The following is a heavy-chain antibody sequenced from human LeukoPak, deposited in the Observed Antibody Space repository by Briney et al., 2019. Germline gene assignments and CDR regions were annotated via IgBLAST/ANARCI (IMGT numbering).Heavy chain of an antibody. J-gene: IGHJ6*03. CDR1: GFTFSSYA. D-gene: IGHD2-15*01. Sequence: PGGSLRLSCAASGFTFSSYAMSWVRQAPGKGLEWVSAISGSGGSTYYADSVKGRFTISRDNSKNALYLQMNSLRAEDTAVYYCAKQKGYCSGGSCRLLKYYYYMDVWGKGTTVTVSS. V-gene: IGHV3-23*01. CDR2: ISGSGGST. CDR3: AKQKGYCSGGSCRLLKYYYYMDV.